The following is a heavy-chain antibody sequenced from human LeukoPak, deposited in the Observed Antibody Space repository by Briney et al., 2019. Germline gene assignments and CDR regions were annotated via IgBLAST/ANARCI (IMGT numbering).Heavy chain of an antibody. V-gene: IGHV3-11*01. D-gene: IGHD2-2*01. CDR2: ISNSGSKI. Sequence: GGSLRLSCAASGFTFSDYYMNWIRQAPGKGLEWVSYISNSGSKIFYADSVKGRFTISRDNAKNSLYLQMNSLRAEDTALYYCARRPNYCSTSSCLDYWGQGTLVTVSS. CDR1: GFTFSDYY. CDR3: ARRPNYCSTSSCLDY. J-gene: IGHJ4*02.